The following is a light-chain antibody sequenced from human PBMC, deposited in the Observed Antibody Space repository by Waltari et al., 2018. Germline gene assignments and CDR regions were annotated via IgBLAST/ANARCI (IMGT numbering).Light chain of an antibody. V-gene: IGLV3-21*01. CDR3: QVWDANTDPGV. J-gene: IGLJ1*01. Sequence: SYVLPQPPSVSVAPGETARLTRGGNNIESKSSPWYRQRPGPAPVLVISYDSDRPSGIPDRLSGSNSGNTATLTISRVEAGDEADYYCQVWDANTDPGVFGTGTEVTVL. CDR2: YDS. CDR1: NIESKS.